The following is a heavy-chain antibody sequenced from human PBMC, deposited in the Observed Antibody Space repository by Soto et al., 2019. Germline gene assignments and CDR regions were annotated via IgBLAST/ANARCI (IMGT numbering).Heavy chain of an antibody. Sequence: SLRLSCAASGFTFSSYGMHWVRQAPGKGLEWVAVISYDGSNKYYADSVKGRFTISRDNSKNTLYLKMNSLRAEDTAVYYCAKYNWNDGTLLDYWGQGTLVTVSS. CDR1: GFTFSSYG. CDR2: ISYDGSNK. V-gene: IGHV3-30*18. CDR3: AKYNWNDGTLLDY. D-gene: IGHD1-1*01. J-gene: IGHJ4*02.